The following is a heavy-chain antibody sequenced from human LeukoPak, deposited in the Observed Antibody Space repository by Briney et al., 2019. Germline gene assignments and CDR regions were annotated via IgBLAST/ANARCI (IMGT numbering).Heavy chain of an antibody. D-gene: IGHD3-16*01. J-gene: IGHJ4*02. CDR3: ARGPLTDGPFDY. Sequence: SETLSLTCAVYGGSFSGYYWSWIRQPPGKGLEWIGEINHSGSTNYNPSLKSRVTISVDTSKNQISLKLSSVTAADTAVYYCARGPLTDGPFDYWGQGTLVTVSS. CDR1: GGSFSGYY. CDR2: INHSGST. V-gene: IGHV4-34*01.